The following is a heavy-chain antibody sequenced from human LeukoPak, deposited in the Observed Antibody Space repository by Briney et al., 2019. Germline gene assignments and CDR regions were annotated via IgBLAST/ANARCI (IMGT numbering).Heavy chain of an antibody. Sequence: QTGGSLRLSCAASGFTFSASPMHWVRQASGKGLEWVGRITGTHATAYSATVEGRFTISRDDSKYTTYLQMNSLETEDTAVYYCTREGCGATSCYTNDYWGQGTLVTVSS. D-gene: IGHD2-2*02. CDR3: TREGCGATSCYTNDY. CDR1: GFTFSASP. V-gene: IGHV3-73*01. CDR2: ITGTHAT. J-gene: IGHJ4*02.